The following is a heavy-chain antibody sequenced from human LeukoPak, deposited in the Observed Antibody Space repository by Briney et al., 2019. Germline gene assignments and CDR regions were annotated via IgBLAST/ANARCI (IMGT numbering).Heavy chain of an antibody. Sequence: GGSLRLSCAASGFIFSSYSMNWVRQAPGKGLEWVSYISSSGSTIYYADSVKGRFTISRDDAKYSLHLQMDSLRAEDAAVYSCARGGLGSWTFDSWGQGTLVTVSS. CDR1: GFIFSSYS. CDR2: ISSSGSTI. D-gene: IGHD1-26*01. J-gene: IGHJ4*02. V-gene: IGHV3-48*04. CDR3: ARGGLGSWTFDS.